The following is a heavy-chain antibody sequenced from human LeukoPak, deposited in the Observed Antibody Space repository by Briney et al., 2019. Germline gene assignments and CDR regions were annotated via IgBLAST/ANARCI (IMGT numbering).Heavy chain of an antibody. CDR1: RFTFTDYY. J-gene: IGHJ4*02. V-gene: IGHV3-11*04. CDR3: ARDLGNCSNGVCYADF. CDR2: IIGRGSAI. Sequence: GGSLRLSCAGSRFTFTDYYMTWSRQAPGKGLEWVSHIIGRGSAIYYADSVRGRSTISRDNAKNSLYLQMNDLSAEDTAVYYCARDLGNCSNGVCYADFWGQGPLVTVSS. D-gene: IGHD2-8*01.